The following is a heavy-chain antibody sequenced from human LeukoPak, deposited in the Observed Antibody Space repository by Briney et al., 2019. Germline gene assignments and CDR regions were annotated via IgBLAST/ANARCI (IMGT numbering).Heavy chain of an antibody. J-gene: IGHJ4*02. Sequence: GGSLRLSCTASGFTFGDYAMSWVRQAPGKGLEWVGFIRSKAYGGTTEYAASVKGRFTISRDDSKSIAYLQMNSLKTEDTAVYYCAREAYYYDSSGYYYSYYFDYWGQGTLVTVSS. CDR2: IRSKAYGGTT. D-gene: IGHD3-22*01. V-gene: IGHV3-49*04. CDR1: GFTFGDYA. CDR3: AREAYYYDSSGYYYSYYFDY.